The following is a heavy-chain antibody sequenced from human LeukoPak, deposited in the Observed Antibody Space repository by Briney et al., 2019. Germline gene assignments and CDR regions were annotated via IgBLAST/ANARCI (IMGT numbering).Heavy chain of an antibody. CDR3: AHSKSSGAYYLNAFAV. J-gene: IGHJ3*01. CDR2: SYSGGNA. CDR1: GASTSAYY. D-gene: IGHD6-19*01. V-gene: IGHV4-59*01. Sequence: SETLSLTWTVAGASTSAYYWSWVRQPAGKGREWVGYSYSGGNANYNPSLKSRVTISIDTSENPFSLRLTSVTAADTAVYFCAHSKSSGAYYLNAFAVWGQGALVTISS.